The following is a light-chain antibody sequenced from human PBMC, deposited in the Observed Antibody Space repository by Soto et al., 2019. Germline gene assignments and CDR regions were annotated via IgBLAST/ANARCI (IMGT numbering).Light chain of an antibody. V-gene: IGKV1-5*01. CDR1: QSIGSW. J-gene: IGKJ1*01. CDR2: DAS. CDR3: QQYTNYPWT. Sequence: DIQMTQSPSTLSASVGDRVTITCRASQSIGSWLAWYQQKPGKAPKLLVYDASDLASGVPSRFSGSGSGTEFTLTISSLQPDDFATYYCQQYTNYPWTFGQGTKVDI.